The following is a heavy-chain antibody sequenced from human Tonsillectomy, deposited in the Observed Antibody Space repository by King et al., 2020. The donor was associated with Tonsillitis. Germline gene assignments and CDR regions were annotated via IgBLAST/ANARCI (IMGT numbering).Heavy chain of an antibody. CDR1: RFTFSNYG. D-gene: IGHD3-16*01. J-gene: IGHJ4*02. CDR3: AKPAGARYSFAFSYFDH. Sequence: VQLVESGGGVVQPGRSLRLSCAASRFTFSNYGMHWVRQAPGKGLEWVAVISYDGTNKYYADSLKGRFTVSRDNSKNTLYLELNSLSSDDTAVYYCAKPAGARYSFAFSYFDHWGQGTLVTVSS. V-gene: IGHV3-30*18. CDR2: ISYDGTNK.